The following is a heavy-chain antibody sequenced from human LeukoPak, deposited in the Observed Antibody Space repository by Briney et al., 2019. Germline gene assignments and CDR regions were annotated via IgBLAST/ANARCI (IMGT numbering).Heavy chain of an antibody. D-gene: IGHD6-19*01. J-gene: IGHJ4*02. Sequence: GESLKISCKGSGYSFSTYWIGWVRQMPGKGLEWMGIIYPGDSDTRYSPSFQGQVTIPADKSISTADLQWSSLKASDSGMYYCARHKAGIAVTGPVFDYWGQGTLVTVSS. CDR3: ARHKAGIAVTGPVFDY. CDR2: IYPGDSDT. V-gene: IGHV5-51*01. CDR1: GYSFSTYW.